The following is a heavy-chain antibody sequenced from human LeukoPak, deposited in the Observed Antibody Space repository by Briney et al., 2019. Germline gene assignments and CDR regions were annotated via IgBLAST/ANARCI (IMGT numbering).Heavy chain of an antibody. J-gene: IGHJ4*02. CDR2: ISGSGGST. CDR3: AKTSQYSSGWFDY. D-gene: IGHD6-19*01. Sequence: GGSLRLSCAASGFTFSSYAMSWVRQAPGKGLEWVSTISGSGGSTYYVDSVKGRFTISRDNSRNTLDIEMNSLRPEDTAVYYCAKTSQYSSGWFDYWGQGTLVTVSS. CDR1: GFTFSSYA. V-gene: IGHV3-23*01.